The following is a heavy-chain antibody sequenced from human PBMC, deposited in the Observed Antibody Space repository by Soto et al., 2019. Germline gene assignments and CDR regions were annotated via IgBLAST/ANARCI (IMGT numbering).Heavy chain of an antibody. CDR3: ARHWRGRSGERSFFDY. V-gene: IGHV4-39*01. D-gene: IGHD3-16*02. CDR2: IYYSGLT. CDR1: GGQISDLACC. J-gene: IGHJ4*01. Sequence: CSVAGGQISDLACCRSWNSKSPGKGLEWIASIYYSGLTYYNPSLKSRVTISVDTSRNVFSLRLTSVTAADTAVFYCARHWRGRSGERSFFDYLVQGTQVTVSS.